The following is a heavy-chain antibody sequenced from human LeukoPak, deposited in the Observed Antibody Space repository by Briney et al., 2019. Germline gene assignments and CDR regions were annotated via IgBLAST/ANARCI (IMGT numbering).Heavy chain of an antibody. Sequence: GGSLRLSCAAPGFTFSSYWVHWVRQAPGEGGVWVSRINSDGSTISYADSVKGRFTISRDDAKNTLYLQMNSLGAEDTAVYYCARDNAYSSGWDFDYWGQGTLVTVSS. J-gene: IGHJ4*02. D-gene: IGHD6-19*01. CDR3: ARDNAYSSGWDFDY. CDR2: INSDGSTI. CDR1: GFTFSSYW. V-gene: IGHV3-74*01.